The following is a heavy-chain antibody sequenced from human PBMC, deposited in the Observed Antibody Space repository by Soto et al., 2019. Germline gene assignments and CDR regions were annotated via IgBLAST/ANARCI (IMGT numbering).Heavy chain of an antibody. Sequence: PSETLSLTCTFTGASISSGGYYCSWIRQHPGKGLEWIGYIYYSGSTYYRPSLKSRVTMSVDTSKNQFSLKLTSVNDADTAVYCCARMAERGLQLGGDFDYRGQRTPVTVSS. CDR1: GASISSGGYY. V-gene: IGHV4-31*03. CDR3: ARMAERGLQLGGDFDY. D-gene: IGHD5-12*01. CDR2: IYYSGST. J-gene: IGHJ4*02.